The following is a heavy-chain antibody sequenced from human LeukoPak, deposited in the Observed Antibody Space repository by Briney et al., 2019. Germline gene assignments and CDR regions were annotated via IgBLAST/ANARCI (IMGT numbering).Heavy chain of an antibody. CDR2: ISGDGGT. V-gene: IGHV3-23*01. J-gene: IGHJ4*02. CDR3: ARYCGAASCYSGFDY. D-gene: IGHD2-15*01. Sequence: PGGSLRLSCAASGFTFGSYVMSWVRQAPGKGPEWVSAISGDGGTYYADSVKGRFTISRDNSKNTLYLQMNSLGGEDTALYYCARYCGAASCYSGFDYWGQGTQVTVAS. CDR1: GFTFGSYV.